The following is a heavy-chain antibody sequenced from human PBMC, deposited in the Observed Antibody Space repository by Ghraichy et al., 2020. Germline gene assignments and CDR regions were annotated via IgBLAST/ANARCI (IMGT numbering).Heavy chain of an antibody. CDR3: AKAPPPPDAPMGLFEY. Sequence: GEFLNISCAASGFTFSSYAMNWVRQAPGKGLEWVSTISGSGVITYYADSVKGRFTISRDNSKNTLFLQMNSLRAEDTAVYYCAKAPPPPDAPMGLFEYWGQGTLVTVSS. D-gene: IGHD5-18*01. CDR1: GFTFSSYA. CDR2: ISGSGVIT. V-gene: IGHV3-23*01. J-gene: IGHJ4*02.